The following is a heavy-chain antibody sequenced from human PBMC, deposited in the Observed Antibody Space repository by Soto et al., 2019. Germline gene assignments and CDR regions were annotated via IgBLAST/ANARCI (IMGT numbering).Heavy chain of an antibody. D-gene: IGHD3-9*01. J-gene: IGHJ4*02. CDR1: GGSISSGDYY. V-gene: IGHV4-30-4*01. Sequence: QVQLQESGPGLVKPSQTLSLTCTVSGGSISSGDYYWSWIRQPPGKGLEWIGYIYYSGSTYYNPSLKSRVTISVDTSKNQFSLKLSSVTAADTAVYYCARAGYYDILTGYLTRGYYFVYWGQGTLVTVSS. CDR3: ARAGYYDILTGYLTRGYYFVY. CDR2: IYYSGST.